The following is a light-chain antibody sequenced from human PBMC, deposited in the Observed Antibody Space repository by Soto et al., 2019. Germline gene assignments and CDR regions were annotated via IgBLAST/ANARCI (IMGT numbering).Light chain of an antibody. CDR2: WAS. Sequence: DIVLTQSPDSLAVSLGERATINCKSSQSVLYSSNNKNYLAWYQQKPGQPPKLLIYWASTRESGVPDRFSGSGSGTDFTLTISSLQAEDVAVYYCQQDYSTHRTFGGGTKVEIK. V-gene: IGKV4-1*01. CDR1: QSVLYSSNNKNY. CDR3: QQDYSTHRT. J-gene: IGKJ4*01.